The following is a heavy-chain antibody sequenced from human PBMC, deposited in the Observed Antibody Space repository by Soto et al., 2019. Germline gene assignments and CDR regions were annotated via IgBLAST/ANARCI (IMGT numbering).Heavy chain of an antibody. Sequence: GACLKISCRGSGYSFTIDWISWVRRMPGKGLEWMGRIDPSDSYTNYSPSFQGHVTISADKSISTASLQWSSLKASDTAMYYCARLDTAMMYYYYGMDGWGQGTTVSVSS. V-gene: IGHV5-10-1*01. D-gene: IGHD5-18*01. CDR1: GYSFTIDW. J-gene: IGHJ6*02. CDR2: IDPSDSYT. CDR3: ARLDTAMMYYYYGMDG.